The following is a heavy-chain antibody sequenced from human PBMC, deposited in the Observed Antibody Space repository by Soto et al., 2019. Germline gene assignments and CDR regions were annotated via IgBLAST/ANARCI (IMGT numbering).Heavy chain of an antibody. Sequence: SETLSLTCAVYGGSFSGYYWSWIRQPPGKGLEWIGEINHSGSTNYNPSLKSRVTISVDTSKNQFSLKLSSVTAADTAVYYCASVPTTVIPYYYYMDVWGKWTTVTVSS. J-gene: IGHJ6*03. CDR2: INHSGST. CDR3: ASVPTTVIPYYYYMDV. V-gene: IGHV4-34*01. CDR1: GGSFSGYY. D-gene: IGHD4-17*01.